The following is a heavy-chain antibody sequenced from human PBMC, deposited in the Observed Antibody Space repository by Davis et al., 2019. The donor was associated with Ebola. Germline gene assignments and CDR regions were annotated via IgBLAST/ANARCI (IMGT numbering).Heavy chain of an antibody. Sequence: PGGSLRLSCAASGFTFSSYAMSWVRQAPGKGLEWVSAITGSGGSTFYADSVKGRFTISRDNSKNTLYLQMNSLRAEDTAVYYCASGLYCSSTTCYSLDSWGQGTLVTVSS. CDR3: ASGLYCSSTTCYSLDS. CDR1: GFTFSSYA. CDR2: ITGSGGST. J-gene: IGHJ4*02. D-gene: IGHD2-2*01. V-gene: IGHV3-23*01.